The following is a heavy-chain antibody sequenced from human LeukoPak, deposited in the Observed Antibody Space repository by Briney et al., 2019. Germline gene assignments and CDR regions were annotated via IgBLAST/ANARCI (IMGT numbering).Heavy chain of an antibody. J-gene: IGHJ3*02. Sequence: SETLSLTCAVYGGSFSGYYWSWIRQPPGKGLEWIGEINHSGNTNYNPSLKSRVTISVDTSKNQFSLKLSSVTAADTAVYYCARHGLVAARHAFDMWGQGTMVTVSS. CDR3: ARHGLVAARHAFDM. D-gene: IGHD6-6*01. CDR2: INHSGNT. V-gene: IGHV4-34*01. CDR1: GGSFSGYY.